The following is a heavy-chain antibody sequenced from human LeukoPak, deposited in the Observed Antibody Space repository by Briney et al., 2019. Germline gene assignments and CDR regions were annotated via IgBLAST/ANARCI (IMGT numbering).Heavy chain of an antibody. J-gene: IGHJ3*02. CDR3: ARLTAEDAFDI. CDR2: IYHSGST. CDR1: GFTFSSYA. Sequence: GSLRLSCAASGFTFSSYAMSWVRQAPGKGLEWIGSIYHSGSTYYNPSLKSRVTISVDTSKNQFSLKLSSVTAADTAVYYCARLTAEDAFDIWGQGTMVTVSS. V-gene: IGHV4-38-2*01. D-gene: IGHD4/OR15-4a*01.